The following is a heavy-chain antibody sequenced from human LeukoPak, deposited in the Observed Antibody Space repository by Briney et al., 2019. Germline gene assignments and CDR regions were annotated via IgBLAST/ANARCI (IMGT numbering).Heavy chain of an antibody. V-gene: IGHV5-51*01. Sequence: GESLKISCKGSGYSFTSYWIGWVRQMPGKGLEWMGIIYPGDSDTRYSASFQGQVTISADKSISTAYLQWSSLKASDTAMYYCARHTAATPDNYYYYGMDVWGQGTTVTVSS. D-gene: IGHD2-15*01. CDR3: ARHTAATPDNYYYYGMDV. CDR1: GYSFTSYW. CDR2: IYPGDSDT. J-gene: IGHJ6*02.